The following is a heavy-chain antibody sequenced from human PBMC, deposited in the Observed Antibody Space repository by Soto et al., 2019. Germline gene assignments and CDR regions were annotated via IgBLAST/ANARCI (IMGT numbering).Heavy chain of an antibody. Sequence: TSVKVSCKASGGTFSSYAISWVRQAPGQGLEWMGGIIPIFGTANYAQKFQGRVTITADESTSTAYMELSSLRSEDTAVYYCARDRYSSSPGYYYGMDVWGQGTTVTVS. CDR3: ARDRYSSSPGYYYGMDV. J-gene: IGHJ6*02. CDR1: GGTFSSYA. V-gene: IGHV1-69*13. CDR2: IIPIFGTA. D-gene: IGHD6-6*01.